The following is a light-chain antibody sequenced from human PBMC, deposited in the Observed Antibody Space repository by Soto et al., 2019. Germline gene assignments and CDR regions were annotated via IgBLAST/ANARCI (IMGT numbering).Light chain of an antibody. V-gene: IGKV3-15*01. CDR2: GAS. Sequence: EIVMTQSTDTLSVSPGERATLSCRASQSVSSNLAWYQQKPGQAPRLLIYGASYRATGIPARFSVSESGTEFTLTISSLQAEDFAVYYCQQYNNWPLFTFGPGTKVDIK. CDR1: QSVSSN. J-gene: IGKJ3*01. CDR3: QQYNNWPLFT.